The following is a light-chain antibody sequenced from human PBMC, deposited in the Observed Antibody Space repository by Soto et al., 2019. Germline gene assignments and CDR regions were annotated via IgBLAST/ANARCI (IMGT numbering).Light chain of an antibody. CDR3: QQYGSSPIT. Sequence: DIVMTRSSDSLAVSLGERATINCKSSHSVLDSSNNNNYLSWYQHKPVQAPRLLIYDASSRATGIPDRFSGSGSGTDFTLTISRLEAEDFAVYYCQQYGSSPITFGQGTRLEIK. V-gene: IGKV4-1*01. CDR2: DAS. J-gene: IGKJ5*01. CDR1: HSVLDSSNNNNY.